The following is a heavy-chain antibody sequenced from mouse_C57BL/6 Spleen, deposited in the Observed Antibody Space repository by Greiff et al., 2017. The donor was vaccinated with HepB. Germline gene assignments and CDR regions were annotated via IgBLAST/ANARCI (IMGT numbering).Heavy chain of an antibody. CDR1: GFTFSSYA. CDR2: ISDGGSYT. D-gene: IGHD1-1*01. V-gene: IGHV5-4*01. J-gene: IGHJ4*01. CDR3: ARDRSYYAMDY. Sequence: EVQRVESGGGLVKPGGSQKLSCAASGFTFSSYAMSWVRQTPEKRLEWVATISDGGSYTYYPDNVKGRFTISRDNAKNNLYLQMSHLKSEDTAMYYCARDRSYYAMDYWGQGTSVTVSS.